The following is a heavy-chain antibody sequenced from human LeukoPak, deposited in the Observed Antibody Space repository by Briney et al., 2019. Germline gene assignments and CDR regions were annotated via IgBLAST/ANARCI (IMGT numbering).Heavy chain of an antibody. J-gene: IGHJ4*02. CDR1: GFTFSTYA. CDR3: ARDGAKSRYYYDSSGPYYFDY. Sequence: GGSLRLSCAASGFTFSTYAMSWVRQAPGKGLEWVSSISGSGGNTYYADSVKGRFSISRDNSKNTLYLQMNSLRAEDTAVYYCARDGAKSRYYYDSSGPYYFDYWGQGTLVTVSS. V-gene: IGHV3-23*01. CDR2: ISGSGGNT. D-gene: IGHD3-22*01.